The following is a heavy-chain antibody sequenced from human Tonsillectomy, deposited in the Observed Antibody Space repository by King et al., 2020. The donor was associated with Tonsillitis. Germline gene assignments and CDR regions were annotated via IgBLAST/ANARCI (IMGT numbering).Heavy chain of an antibody. D-gene: IGHD1-7*01. J-gene: IGHJ6*01. Sequence: VQLQQSGPGLVKTSQTLSLTCAISGDSVSRNSTAWNWIRQSPSRGLEWLGRTYYRSNWYNDYSISVKGRITINPETSKNQFSLQLKSVTPEDTAVYYCVRDELELRNNYYYYYGMDVWGQGTTVTVSS. CDR3: VRDELELRNNYYYYYGMDV. CDR1: GDSVSRNSTA. V-gene: IGHV6-1*01. CDR2: TYYRSNWYN.